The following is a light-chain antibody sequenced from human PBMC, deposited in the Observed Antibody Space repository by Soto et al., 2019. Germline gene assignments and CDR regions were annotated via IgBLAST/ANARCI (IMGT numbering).Light chain of an antibody. V-gene: IGKV1-39*01. CDR3: QQTYSTQFT. CDR2: TAS. Sequence: DIQMTQSPSSLSASVGDRVTITCRASQSISSYLNWYQQKPGKAPRLLIYTASNLQSGVPSRFSGSGSGTDFTLTISSLQPDDFATYYCQQTYSTQFTFGPGTKVDIK. J-gene: IGKJ3*01. CDR1: QSISSY.